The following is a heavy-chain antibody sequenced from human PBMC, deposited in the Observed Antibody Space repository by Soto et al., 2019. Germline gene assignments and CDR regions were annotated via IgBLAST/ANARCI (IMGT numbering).Heavy chain of an antibody. J-gene: IGHJ4*02. CDR3: AKGSEFSNSYTLDFDF. V-gene: IGHV3-23*01. CDR2: ISGNGGST. Sequence: SLRLSCAASGFTFSSYAMSWVRQAPGRGLEWVSIISGNGGSTYYAASVKGRFTISRDNTKNTLYLQMDSLTAEDTAVYYCAKGSEFSNSYTLDFDFWGQGALVTVSS. CDR1: GFTFSSYA. D-gene: IGHD6-6*01.